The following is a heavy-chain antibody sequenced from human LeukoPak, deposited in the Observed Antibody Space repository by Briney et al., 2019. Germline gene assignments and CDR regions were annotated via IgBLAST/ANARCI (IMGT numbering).Heavy chain of an antibody. CDR3: ARRYSSIWYFDY. Sequence: GGSLRLSCAASGFTFSSYAMGWVRQAPGKGLEWVSAISDSDSNTYYADSVKGRFTISRDNSKNTLCLHMNSLRAEDTAIYYCARRYSSIWYFDYWGPGTLVTLSS. J-gene: IGHJ4*02. CDR1: GFTFSSYA. D-gene: IGHD6-13*01. V-gene: IGHV3-23*01. CDR2: ISDSDSNT.